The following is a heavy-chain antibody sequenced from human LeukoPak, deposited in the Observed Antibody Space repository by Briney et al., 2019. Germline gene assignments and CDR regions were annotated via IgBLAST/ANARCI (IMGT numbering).Heavy chain of an antibody. J-gene: IGHJ4*02. CDR2: ISDGGSLT. CDR1: GFAFSNLA. Sequence: GGSLRLSCAASGFAFSNLAMGWVRQAPGQGLEWVSVISDGGSLTYYADSVKGRFTISRDNSKNTLFLQMNSLRAEDTAVYYCAKDARRTNGWYFFDYWGQGTLVTVSS. D-gene: IGHD6-19*01. V-gene: IGHV3-23*01. CDR3: AKDARRTNGWYFFDY.